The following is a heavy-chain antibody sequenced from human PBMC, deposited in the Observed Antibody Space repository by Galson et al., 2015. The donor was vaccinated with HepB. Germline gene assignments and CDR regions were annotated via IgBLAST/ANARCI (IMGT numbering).Heavy chain of an antibody. CDR1: GFTFNNYA. J-gene: IGHJ3*02. Sequence: SLRLSCAASGFTFNNYAMSWVRQAPGKGLEWLSGISGSVGSTYYADSMKGRFTISRDNSKNTVYLQMKSLRAEDTAVYYCAKEGEAARPFAFDIWGQGTMVTVSS. D-gene: IGHD6-6*01. V-gene: IGHV3-23*01. CDR2: ISGSVGST. CDR3: AKEGEAARPFAFDI.